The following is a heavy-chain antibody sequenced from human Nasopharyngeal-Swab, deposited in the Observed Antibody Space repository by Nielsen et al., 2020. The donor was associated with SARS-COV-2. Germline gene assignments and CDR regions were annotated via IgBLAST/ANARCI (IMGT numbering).Heavy chain of an antibody. V-gene: IGHV3-30*04. Sequence: GGSLRLSCAASGFTFSSFVLHWVRQAPGKGLEWVAFMSYDGSNTYYADSVKGRFTISRDNSKNTMYLQMNSLRDEDTAIYYCAKGFILENFDFWGQGALVTVSS. CDR2: MSYDGSNT. J-gene: IGHJ4*02. CDR3: AKGFILENFDF. CDR1: GFTFSSFV.